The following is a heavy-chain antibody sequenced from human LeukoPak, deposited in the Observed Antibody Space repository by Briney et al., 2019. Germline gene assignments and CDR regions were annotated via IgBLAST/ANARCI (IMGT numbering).Heavy chain of an antibody. J-gene: IGHJ6*02. CDR2: INPNSGGT. CDR1: GYTFTGYY. V-gene: IGHV1-2*02. D-gene: IGHD2-15*01. CDR3: ARSFTATPYYYYGMDV. Sequence: ASVKVSCKASGYTFTGYYMHCVRQAPGQGLEWMGWINPNSGGTNYAQKFQGRVTMTRDTSISTAYMELSRLRSDDTAVYYCARSFTATPYYYYGMDVWGQGTTVTVSS.